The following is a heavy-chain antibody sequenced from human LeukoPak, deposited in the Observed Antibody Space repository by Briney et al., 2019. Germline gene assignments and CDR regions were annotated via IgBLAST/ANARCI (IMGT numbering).Heavy chain of an antibody. D-gene: IGHD2-2*02. CDR3: AREVDTA. J-gene: IGHJ5*02. V-gene: IGHV4-34*01. CDR2: INHSGST. CDR1: GGSFSGYY. Sequence: SETLSLTCAVYGGSFSGYYWSWIRHPPGRGLEWIGEINHSGSTNYNPSLKSRVTISVDTSKNQFSLKLSSVTAADTAVYYCAREVDTAWGQGTLVTVSS.